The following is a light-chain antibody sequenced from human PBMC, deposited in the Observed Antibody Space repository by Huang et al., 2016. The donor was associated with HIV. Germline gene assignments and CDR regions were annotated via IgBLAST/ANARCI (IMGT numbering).Light chain of an antibody. CDR1: QSISTH. CDR3: QQYDNYGVT. CDR2: KAS. V-gene: IGKV1-5*03. Sequence: DIQMTQSPSTLSASVGDRVTITCRASQSISTHLAWYQQKQGKAPKLLIYKASTLESGVPSRFSGSGSGIEFTLTVSSLHPDDFATYYCQQYDNYGVTFGQGTKLEIK. J-gene: IGKJ2*01.